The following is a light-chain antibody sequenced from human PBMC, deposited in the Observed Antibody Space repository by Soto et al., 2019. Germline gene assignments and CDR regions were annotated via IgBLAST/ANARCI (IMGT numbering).Light chain of an antibody. CDR1: SSDTGDYNY. J-gene: IGLJ1*01. CDR3: SSYAGSDNYV. V-gene: IGLV2-8*01. Sequence: QSALTQPPSASGSPGQSVTISCSGTSSDTGDYNYVSWYQQHTGKAPKLMIYEVSKRPSGVPDRFSGSKSGNTASLTVSGLQAEDEADYYCSSYAGSDNYVFGSGTKLTVL. CDR2: EVS.